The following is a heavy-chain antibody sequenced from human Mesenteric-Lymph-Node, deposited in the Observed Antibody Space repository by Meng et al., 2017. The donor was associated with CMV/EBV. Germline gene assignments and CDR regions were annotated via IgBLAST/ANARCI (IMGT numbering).Heavy chain of an antibody. Sequence: GGSLRLSCAASGFTFSSYGMHWVRQAPGKGLEWVAFIRYDGGNKYSADSVKGRFTISRDNSKNTLYLQMNSLTPEDSAVYFCAKDHLPFPYSWNYIDYWGQGTLVTVSS. CDR1: GFTFSSYG. CDR3: AKDHLPFPYSWNYIDY. CDR2: IRYDGGNK. D-gene: IGHD1-7*01. J-gene: IGHJ4*02. V-gene: IGHV3-30*02.